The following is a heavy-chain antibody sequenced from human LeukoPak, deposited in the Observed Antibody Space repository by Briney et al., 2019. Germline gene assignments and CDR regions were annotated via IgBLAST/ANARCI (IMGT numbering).Heavy chain of an antibody. Sequence: PGGSLRLSCAASGFAFSSYAPHWVRRAPGKGLEWVSAIGTGGDTYYADSVMGRFTISRDNAKKSLYLHMNSLIAEDMAVYYCARDPPAITMVRGVIITTGDYWGQGTLVTVSS. CDR1: GFAFSSYA. V-gene: IGHV3-47*01. D-gene: IGHD3-10*01. CDR2: IGTGGDT. J-gene: IGHJ4*02. CDR3: ARDPPAITMVRGVIITTGDY.